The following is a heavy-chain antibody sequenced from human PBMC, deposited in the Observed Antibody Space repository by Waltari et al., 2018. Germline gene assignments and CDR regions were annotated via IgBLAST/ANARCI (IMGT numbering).Heavy chain of an antibody. D-gene: IGHD6-25*01. Sequence: EVQLVESGGGLVQSGDSLGPSCAASGFGFSRYWMNWVRQTPGKGLEWVANIKEDGGEKYYVDSVKGRFTISRDNAKNSLYLQMNSLRVEDTAVYFCASVQRRWSMDVWGQGTTVTVSS. CDR1: GFGFSRYW. CDR3: ASVQRRWSMDV. CDR2: IKEDGGEK. V-gene: IGHV3-7*01. J-gene: IGHJ6*02.